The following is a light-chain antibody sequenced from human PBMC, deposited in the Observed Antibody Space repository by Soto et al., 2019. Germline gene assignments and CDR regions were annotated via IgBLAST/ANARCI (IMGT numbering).Light chain of an antibody. Sequence: EIVLTQSPVTLSLSPGERATLSCRASQSVRSSYLAWYQQKPGQAPRLLIYGASFRATGIPDRFSGSGSETDFTLTITRLEPEDFAVYSCQQDGSSPYTFGQGTKVEI. CDR2: GAS. V-gene: IGKV3-20*01. J-gene: IGKJ2*01. CDR1: QSVRSSY. CDR3: QQDGSSPYT.